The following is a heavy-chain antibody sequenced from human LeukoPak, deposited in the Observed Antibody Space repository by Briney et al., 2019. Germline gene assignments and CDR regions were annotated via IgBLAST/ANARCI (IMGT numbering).Heavy chain of an antibody. CDR2: ISGSDSSI. CDR1: GFTFSSYA. CDR3: ARRLDS. Sequence: GGSLRLSCAASGFTFSSYAMSWVRQAPGKGLEWVSFISGSDSSIYYADSVKGRFTISRDNAKNALYLQMNSLRAEDTAVYYCARRLDSWGQGTLVTVSS. J-gene: IGHJ4*02. V-gene: IGHV3-48*01.